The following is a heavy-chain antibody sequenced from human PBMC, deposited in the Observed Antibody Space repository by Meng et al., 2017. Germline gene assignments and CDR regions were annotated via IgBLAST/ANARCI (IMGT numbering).Heavy chain of an antibody. CDR3: ARHYYYDSSGYCVFDY. J-gene: IGHJ4*02. CDR1: GSTFSSYA. V-gene: IGHV1-69*01. CDR2: IIPIFGTA. Sequence: VRRWPSGAGVRKPGSPWKVTCKASGSTFSSYAISWVRPAPGQGLEWMGGIIPIFGTANYAKKFQGRVTITADESTSTAYMELSSLRSEDTAVYYCARHYYYDSSGYCVFDYWGQGTLVTVSS. D-gene: IGHD3-22*01.